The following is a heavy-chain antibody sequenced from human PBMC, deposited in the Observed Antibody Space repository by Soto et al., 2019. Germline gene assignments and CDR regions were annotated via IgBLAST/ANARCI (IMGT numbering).Heavy chain of an antibody. CDR1: GFTFSSYA. D-gene: IGHD2-8*01. CDR2: ISGSGGST. J-gene: IGHJ6*02. Sequence: VWSLRLSCAASGFTFSSYAMSWVRQAPGKGLEWVSAISGSGGSTYYADSVKGRFTISRDNSKNTLYLQMNSLRAEDTAVYYCAKPSVAGVSFYYYGMDVWGQGTTVTVSS. V-gene: IGHV3-23*01. CDR3: AKPSVAGVSFYYYGMDV.